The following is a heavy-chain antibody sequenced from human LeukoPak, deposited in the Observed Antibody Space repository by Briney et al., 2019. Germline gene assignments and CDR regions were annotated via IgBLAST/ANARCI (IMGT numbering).Heavy chain of an antibody. CDR3: ARDYGFWSGSNWFDP. CDR2: VYYSGST. J-gene: IGHJ5*02. Sequence: SETLSLTCTVSGASISSHYWSWIRQPPGKGLEWIGYVYYSGSTNYKSSLKSRVTISVDTSKNQFSLKLSSVTAADTAVYYCARDYGFWSGSNWFDPWGQGTLVTVSS. V-gene: IGHV4-59*11. CDR1: GASISSHY. D-gene: IGHD3-3*01.